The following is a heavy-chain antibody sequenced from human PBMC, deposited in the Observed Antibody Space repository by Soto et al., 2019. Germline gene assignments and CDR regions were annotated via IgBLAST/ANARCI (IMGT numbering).Heavy chain of an antibody. J-gene: IGHJ6*03. CDR3: ARVSSQNYQWPPYLYYYYMDV. Sequence: GGSLRLSCAAPGSTFSSYNINWVRQAPRKGLQRVSYINSARTTIYYADSVKGRFAISRDNAKNSVYLQMDSLRAEDTAVYYCARVSSQNYQWPPYLYYYYMDVWGKGTTVTVSS. CDR1: GSTFSSYN. D-gene: IGHD6-19*01. CDR2: INSARTTI. V-gene: IGHV3-48*01.